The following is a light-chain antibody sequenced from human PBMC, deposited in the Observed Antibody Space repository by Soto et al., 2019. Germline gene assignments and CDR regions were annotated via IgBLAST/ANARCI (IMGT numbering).Light chain of an antibody. Sequence: QSVLTQPPSVSGSPGQSITISCTGTSSDVGGYNDVSWYQQHPGKAPKLMIYDVSNRPSGVSNRFSGSKSGNTASLTISGLQAEDEADYYCSSYTSSSTYVFGTGTKLTVL. J-gene: IGLJ1*01. V-gene: IGLV2-14*01. CDR2: DVS. CDR3: SSYTSSSTYV. CDR1: SSDVGGYND.